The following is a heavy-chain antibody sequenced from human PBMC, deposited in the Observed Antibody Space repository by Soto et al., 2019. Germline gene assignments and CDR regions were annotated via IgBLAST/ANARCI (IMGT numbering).Heavy chain of an antibody. V-gene: IGHV3-33*01. CDR3: ARLYCSSPSCYSVGAFEI. J-gene: IGHJ3*02. Sequence: VGSRRLSCAASGFTFSNYGMHWVRQAPGKGLEWVALRWFDGSDKYYADSVKGRFTMSRDNSKNTVYLQMNSLRAEDTAMYYCARLYCSSPSCYSVGAFEIRGQGTMVTVSS. CDR1: GFTFSNYG. D-gene: IGHD2-2*01. CDR2: RWFDGSDK.